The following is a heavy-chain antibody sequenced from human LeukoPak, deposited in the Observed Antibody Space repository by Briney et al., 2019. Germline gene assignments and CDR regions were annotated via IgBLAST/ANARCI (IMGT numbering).Heavy chain of an antibody. CDR2: IYSGGST. CDR3: ARDTIFDACDI. D-gene: IGHD3-3*01. V-gene: IGHV3-53*01. J-gene: IGHJ3*02. Sequence: PGGSLRLSCEASGFSFSTYYMNWVRQVPGKGLEWVSVIYSGGSTYYADSVKGRFTISRDNSKNTLYLQMNSLRAEDTAVYYCARDTIFDACDIWGQGTMVTVSS. CDR1: GFSFSTYY.